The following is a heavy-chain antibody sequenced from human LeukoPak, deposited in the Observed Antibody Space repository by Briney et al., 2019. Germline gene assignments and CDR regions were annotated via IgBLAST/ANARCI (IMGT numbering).Heavy chain of an antibody. J-gene: IGHJ4*02. CDR2: ISSSSSYI. D-gene: IGHD5-18*01. Sequence: RGSLRRSCAASGFTFRSYSISCVCQAPGKGLEWCSSISSSSSYIYYADSVKGRFTISRDNAKNSLYLKMNSLRAEDTAVYYCARDGGYSYGYPLDYWGQGTLVTVSS. V-gene: IGHV3-21*01. CDR1: GFTFRSYS. CDR3: ARDGGYSYGYPLDY.